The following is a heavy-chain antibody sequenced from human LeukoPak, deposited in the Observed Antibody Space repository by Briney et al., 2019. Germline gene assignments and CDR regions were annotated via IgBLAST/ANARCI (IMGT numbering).Heavy chain of an antibody. CDR1: GYTFTSYY. V-gene: IGHV1-46*01. CDR3: ARQKHDYGSGSWVQLTTPYNWFDP. CDR2: INPSGGST. J-gene: IGHJ5*02. Sequence: ASVKVSCKASGYTFTSYYMHWVRQAPGQGLEGIEIINPSGGSTSHAQEFQGRVTITRDTSASTAYMERSSLRSEYMAVYYCARQKHDYGSGSWVQLTTPYNWFDPWGQGTLVTVSS. D-gene: IGHD3-10*01.